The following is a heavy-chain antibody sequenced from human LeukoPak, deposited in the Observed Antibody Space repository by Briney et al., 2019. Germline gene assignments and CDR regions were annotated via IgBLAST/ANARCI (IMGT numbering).Heavy chain of an antibody. J-gene: IGHJ1*01. V-gene: IGHV1-18*01. D-gene: IGHD4-11*01. CDR1: GYTFTNNG. Sequence: ASVKVSCKTSGYTFTNNGVSWVRQAPGQGLEWMGWISAYNGYTNYAQKLQVRVTMTTDTSTSTAYMELRSLTSDDTAVYYCARDKAVTTELTQYFQHWGQGTLVTVSS. CDR3: ARDKAVTTELTQYFQH. CDR2: ISAYNGYT.